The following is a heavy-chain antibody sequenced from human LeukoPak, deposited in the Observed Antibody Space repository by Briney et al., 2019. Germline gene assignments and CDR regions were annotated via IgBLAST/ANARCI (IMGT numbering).Heavy chain of an antibody. CDR3: AKDPSSGWFDTYYFDY. D-gene: IGHD6-19*01. V-gene: IGHV3-23*01. Sequence: GGSLRLSCAASGFTFSSYAMSWGRQAPGKGLEWVSAISGSGGSTYYADSVKGRFTISRDNSKNTLYLQMNSLRAEDTAVYYCAKDPSSGWFDTYYFDYWGQGTLVTVSS. CDR2: ISGSGGST. J-gene: IGHJ4*02. CDR1: GFTFSSYA.